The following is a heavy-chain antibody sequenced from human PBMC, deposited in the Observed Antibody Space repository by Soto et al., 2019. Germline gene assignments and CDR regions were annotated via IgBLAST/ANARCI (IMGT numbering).Heavy chain of an antibody. J-gene: IGHJ6*02. D-gene: IGHD3-10*01. V-gene: IGHV3-30*18. CDR3: ANSMAKDYYYYYGMDV. CDR2: ISYDGSNK. CDR1: GFTFSSYG. Sequence: GSLRLSCAASGFTFSSYGMHWVRQAPGKGLEWVAVISYDGSNKYYADSVKGRFTISRDNSKNTLYLQMNSLRAEDTAVYYCANSMAKDYYYYYGMDVWGQGTTVTVSS.